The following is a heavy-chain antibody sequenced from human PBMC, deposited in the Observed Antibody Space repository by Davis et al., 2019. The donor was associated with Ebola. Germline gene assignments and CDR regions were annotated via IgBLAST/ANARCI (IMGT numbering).Heavy chain of an antibody. CDR2: IYYDGAT. CDR1: GVSISRHY. J-gene: IGHJ4*01. V-gene: IGHV4-59*11. D-gene: IGHD4-17*01. Sequence: PSETLSLTCTVSGVSISRHYWSWVRRPPGKGLEWIGYIYYDGATNFNPSLKSRVSISADTSKSQFSLNLTSVTSADTAVYYCARVQRGYGDYVFDYWGHGSLVTVSS. CDR3: ARVQRGYGDYVFDY.